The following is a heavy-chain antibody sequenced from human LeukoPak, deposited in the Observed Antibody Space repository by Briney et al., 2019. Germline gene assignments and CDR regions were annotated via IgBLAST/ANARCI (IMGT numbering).Heavy chain of an antibody. J-gene: IGHJ3*02. CDR3: GGGGGGDIVVAFAFDI. D-gene: IGHD2-15*01. CDR2: INQDGSET. CDR1: GFTFSNYW. V-gene: IGHV3-7*05. Sequence: GGSLRLSCAASGFTFSNYWMSWVRQAPGKGLEWVAHINQDGSETYYVDSVKGRFTISRDNAKNSLYLQMNSLRAEDTGVYYWGGGGGGDIVVAFAFDIWGQGTMVTVSS.